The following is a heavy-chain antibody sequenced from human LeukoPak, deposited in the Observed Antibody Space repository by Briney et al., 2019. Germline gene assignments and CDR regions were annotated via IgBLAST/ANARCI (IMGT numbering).Heavy chain of an antibody. J-gene: IGHJ4*02. CDR1: GFTVSSSY. Sequence: GGSLRLSCAASGFTVSSSYMTWVRQAPGMGLEWVSVIYSGGSTYYADSVKGRFTISRDDSKNTVYLQMNSLRAEDTAVYYCARGLRWLQPDYWGQGTLVSVSS. D-gene: IGHD5-24*01. CDR2: IYSGGST. V-gene: IGHV3-66*01. CDR3: ARGLRWLQPDY.